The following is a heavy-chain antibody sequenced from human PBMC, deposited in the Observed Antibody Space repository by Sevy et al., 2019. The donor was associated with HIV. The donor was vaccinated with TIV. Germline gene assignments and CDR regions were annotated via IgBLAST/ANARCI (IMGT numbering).Heavy chain of an antibody. CDR2: IYYNGHI. V-gene: IGHV4-59*08. CDR1: GCSITSLY. J-gene: IGHJ4*02. D-gene: IGHD1-26*01. CDR3: AGENAWGRGYS. Sequence: SETLSLTCTVSGCSITSLYWNWIRQPPGKGLEWIANIYYNGHINYNPSLKGRVTLSLDTSKNQFSLRLSSVTAADTAMYYCAGENAWGRGYSWGQGTLVTVSS.